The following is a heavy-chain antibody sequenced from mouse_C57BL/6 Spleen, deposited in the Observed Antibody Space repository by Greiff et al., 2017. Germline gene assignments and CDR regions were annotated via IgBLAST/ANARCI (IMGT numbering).Heavy chain of an antibody. CDR2: IDPEDGDT. D-gene: IGHD1-1*01. V-gene: IGHV14-1*01. Sequence: VQLQQSGAELVRPGASVKLSCTASGFNIKDYYMHWVKQRPEQGLEWIGRIDPEDGDTEYAPKFPGKATMTADTSSNTAYLQLSSLTSEDTAVYYCTLYYGSSYVRTWFAYWGQGTLVTVSA. CDR1: GFNIKDYY. J-gene: IGHJ3*01. CDR3: TLYYGSSYVRTWFAY.